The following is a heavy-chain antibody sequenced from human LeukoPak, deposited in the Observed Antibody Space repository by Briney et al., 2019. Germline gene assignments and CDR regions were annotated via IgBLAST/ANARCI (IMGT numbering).Heavy chain of an antibody. CDR2: ISSNGVST. J-gene: IGHJ4*02. V-gene: IGHV3-64*04. Sequence: PGGSLTLSCSASGLTFSSYAMHWVRQTPGKGLEYISAISSNGVSTYYADSVKGRFTISRDNSKNTLYVKMISLRAEDTAVYYCAKTMEYNSSPIDYWGQGTLVTVSS. D-gene: IGHD6-6*01. CDR3: AKTMEYNSSPIDY. CDR1: GLTFSSYA.